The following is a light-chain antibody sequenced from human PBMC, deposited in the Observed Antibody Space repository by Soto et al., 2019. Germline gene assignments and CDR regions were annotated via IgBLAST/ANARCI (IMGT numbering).Light chain of an antibody. V-gene: IGLV1-40*01. Sequence: QSVLTKPPSVSGAPGQRVTISCTGSSSNIGAGYDVHWYQQYTGTAPKLLLYGNRNRPSGVPDRFSGSKSATSASLAITGLQAEDEADYYCQSYNRSLRGVVFGGWTKGTVL. CDR3: QSYNRSLRGVV. CDR2: GNR. J-gene: IGLJ2*01. CDR1: SSNIGAGYD.